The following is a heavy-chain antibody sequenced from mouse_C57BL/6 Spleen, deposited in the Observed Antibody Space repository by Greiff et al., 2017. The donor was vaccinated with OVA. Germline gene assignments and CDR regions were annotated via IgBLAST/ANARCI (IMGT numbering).Heavy chain of an antibody. CDR3: AREGGNRMDY. CDR2: INPNNGGT. CDR1: GYTFTDYY. V-gene: IGHV1-26*01. Sequence: EVQLQQSGPELVKPGASVKISCKASGYTFTDYYMNWVKQSPGKSLEWIGDINPNNGGTSYNQKFKGTATLTVDKSSSTAYMELRSLTSEDSAVYYCAREGGNRMDYWGQGTSVTVSS. D-gene: IGHD2-1*01. J-gene: IGHJ4*01.